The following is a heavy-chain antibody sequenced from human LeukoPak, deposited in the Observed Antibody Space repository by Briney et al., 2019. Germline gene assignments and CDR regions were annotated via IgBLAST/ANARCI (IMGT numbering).Heavy chain of an antibody. Sequence: GSSVKVSCKASGGTFSSYAISWVRQAPGQGLEWMGGIIPIFGTANYAQKFQGRVTITADESTSTAYMELSSLRSEDTAVYYCVREHDYGDPHDAFDIWGQGTMVTVSS. J-gene: IGHJ3*02. CDR2: IIPIFGTA. CDR1: GGTFSSYA. D-gene: IGHD4-17*01. V-gene: IGHV1-69*01. CDR3: VREHDYGDPHDAFDI.